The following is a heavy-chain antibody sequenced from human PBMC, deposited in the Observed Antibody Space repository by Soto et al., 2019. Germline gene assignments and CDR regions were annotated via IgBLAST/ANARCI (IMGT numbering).Heavy chain of an antibody. J-gene: IGHJ4*02. CDR3: TSYLDTAMEDYYFDY. CDR2: IRSKAYGGTT. V-gene: IGHV3-49*04. Sequence: GGSLRLSCTASGFTFGDYAMSWVRQAPGKGLEWVGFIRSKAYGGTTEYAASVKGRFTISRDDSKSIAYLQMNSLKTEDTAVYYCTSYLDTAMEDYYFDYWGQGTLVTVSS. D-gene: IGHD5-18*01. CDR1: GFTFGDYA.